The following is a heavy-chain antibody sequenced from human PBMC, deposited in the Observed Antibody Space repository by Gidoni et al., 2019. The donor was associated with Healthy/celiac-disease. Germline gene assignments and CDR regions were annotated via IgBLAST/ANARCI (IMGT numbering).Heavy chain of an antibody. CDR1: GSSISSGYY. Sequence: QVQLQESGPGLVKPSETLSLTCTVSGSSISSGYYWGWIRQPPGKGLEWIGSIYHSGSTYYNPSLKSRVTISVDTSKNQFSLKLSSVTAADTAVYYCAEFVHNFDYWGQGTLVTVSS. CDR2: IYHSGST. V-gene: IGHV4-38-2*02. J-gene: IGHJ4*02. CDR3: AEFVHNFDY. D-gene: IGHD6-6*01.